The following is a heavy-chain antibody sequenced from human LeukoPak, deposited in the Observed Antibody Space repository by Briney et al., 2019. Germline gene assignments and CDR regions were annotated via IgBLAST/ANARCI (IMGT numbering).Heavy chain of an antibody. CDR3: ARARSSGSHRVVNAFDV. CDR2: ITSSSNYI. CDR1: GFTFSIYS. Sequence: GGSLRLSCAASGFTFSIYSMNWVRQAPGKGLEWLSSITSSSNYIYYADSVKGRFTISGDNVQNSLYLQMNSLRAEDTAMYYCARARSSGSHRVVNAFDVWGQGTMVTVSS. V-gene: IGHV3-21*01. J-gene: IGHJ3*01. D-gene: IGHD1-26*01.